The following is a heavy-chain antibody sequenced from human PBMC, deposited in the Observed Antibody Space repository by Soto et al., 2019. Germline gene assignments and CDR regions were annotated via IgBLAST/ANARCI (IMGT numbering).Heavy chain of an antibody. Sequence: QVQLVESGGGVVQPGRSLRVSCAASGFTFRSHGMHWVRQAPGKGLEWVAGIWYDGSNKYFADSVKGRFTISRDNSKNTLYLQMNSLRAEDTAVYYCARATGGLGNDAFDIWGQGTMVTVSS. J-gene: IGHJ3*02. CDR3: ARATGGLGNDAFDI. CDR1: GFTFRSHG. V-gene: IGHV3-33*01. CDR2: IWYDGSNK. D-gene: IGHD3-16*01.